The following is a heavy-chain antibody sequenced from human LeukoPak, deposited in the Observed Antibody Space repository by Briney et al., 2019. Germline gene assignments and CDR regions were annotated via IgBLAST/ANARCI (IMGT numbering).Heavy chain of an antibody. CDR2: ISAYNGNT. V-gene: IGHV1-18*04. CDR3: ARDKAGATF. D-gene: IGHD1-26*01. Sequence: ASVKVSCKASGYTFSGYYMQWVRQAPGQGLEWMGWISAYNGNTDYAQKLQDRVTMTTDTSTSTAYMELRSLRSDDTAVYYCARDKAGATFWGQGTLVTVSS. J-gene: IGHJ4*02. CDR1: GYTFSGYY.